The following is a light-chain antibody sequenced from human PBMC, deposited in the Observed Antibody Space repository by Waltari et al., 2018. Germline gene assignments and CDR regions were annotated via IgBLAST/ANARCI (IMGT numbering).Light chain of an antibody. CDR2: GAS. V-gene: IGKV3-15*01. CDR1: ESITTN. J-gene: IGKJ1*01. CDR3: QQYNNYWT. Sequence: EIVLTQSPVTLSLSPGERATLSCRASESITTNFIAWYQQKPGQAPRLLIHGASIRATDVPARFSGSGSGTEFTLTISSLESEDFAVYYCQQYNNYWTFGQGTKVEIK.